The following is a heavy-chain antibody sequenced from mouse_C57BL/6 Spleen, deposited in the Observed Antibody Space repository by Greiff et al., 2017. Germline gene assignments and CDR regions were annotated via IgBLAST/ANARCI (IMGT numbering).Heavy chain of an antibody. D-gene: IGHD2-1*01. V-gene: IGHV2-2*01. CDR2: IWSGGST. CDR3: ARNDGKGTWFAY. J-gene: IGHJ3*01. Sequence: VMLVESGPGLVQPSQSLSITCTVSGFSLTSYGVHWVRQSPGKGLEWLGVIWSGGSTDYNAAFISRLSISKDNSKSQVFFKMNSLQADDTAIYYCARNDGKGTWFAYWGQGTLVTVSA. CDR1: GFSLTSYG.